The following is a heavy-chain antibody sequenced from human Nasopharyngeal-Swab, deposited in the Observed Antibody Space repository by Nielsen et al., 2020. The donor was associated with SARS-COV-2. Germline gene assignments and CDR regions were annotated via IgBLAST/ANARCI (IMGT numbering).Heavy chain of an antibody. CDR3: AKDKVDCSGGSCYENPFDY. J-gene: IGHJ4*02. D-gene: IGHD2-15*01. Sequence: GESLKISCAASGFTFSSYSMNWVRQAPGKGLEWVAFIRYDGSNKYYADSVKGRFTISRDNSKNTLYLQMNSLRAEDTAVYYCAKDKVDCSGGSCYENPFDYWGQGTLVTVSS. CDR1: GFTFSSYS. CDR2: IRYDGSNK. V-gene: IGHV3-30*02.